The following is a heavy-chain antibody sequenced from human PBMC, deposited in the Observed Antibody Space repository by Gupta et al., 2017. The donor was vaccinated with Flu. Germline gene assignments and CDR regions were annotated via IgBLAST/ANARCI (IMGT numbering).Heavy chain of an antibody. Sequence: QVQLQESGPGLVKPSETLSLTCTVSGGSINGYYCGWIRQPPGKGLEWIGYIYYSGRTKYNPSLKSRVAMSVDTAQNHFSLKMKSVTAADTAVYYCARDDSGGYSLEYCGQGTLVTVS. V-gene: IGHV4-59*01. CDR2: IYYSGRT. CDR1: GGSINGYY. J-gene: IGHJ4*02. D-gene: IGHD3-22*01. CDR3: ARDDSGGYSLEY.